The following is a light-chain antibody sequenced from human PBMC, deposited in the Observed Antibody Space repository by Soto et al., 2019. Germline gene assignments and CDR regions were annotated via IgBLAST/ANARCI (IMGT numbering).Light chain of an antibody. V-gene: IGLV3-21*02. CDR1: NIGSKS. CDR2: DGS. CDR3: QVWDSSSDHYV. J-gene: IGLJ1*01. Sequence: SYELTQPPSVSVAPGQTARITCGGDNIGSKSVHWYQQKPGQAPVLVVYDGSDRPSGIPERFSGSNSGNTATLTISRVEAGDEADYYCQVWDSSSDHYVFGTGTKVTVL.